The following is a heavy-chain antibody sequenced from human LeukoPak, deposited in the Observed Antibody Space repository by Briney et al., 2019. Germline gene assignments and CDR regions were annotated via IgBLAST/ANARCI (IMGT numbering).Heavy chain of an antibody. CDR2: IIPIFGTA. CDR3: ATYSSSGGAPDYYFDY. Sequence: ASVKVSCKASGGTFSSYAISWVRQAPGQGLEWMGGIIPIFGTANYAQKFQGRVTITTDEFTSTAYMELSSLRSEDTAVYYCATYSSSGGAPDYYFDYWGQGTLVTVSS. J-gene: IGHJ4*02. V-gene: IGHV1-69*05. D-gene: IGHD6-6*01. CDR1: GGTFSSYA.